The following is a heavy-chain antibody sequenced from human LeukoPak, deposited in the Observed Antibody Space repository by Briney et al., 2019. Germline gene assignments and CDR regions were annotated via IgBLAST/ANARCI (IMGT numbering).Heavy chain of an antibody. CDR3: VEDKKGHWLNNDAFDI. Sequence: GGSLRLSCSASRFTFSNYAMHWVRQAPGKGLEYVSATNTNGGSTYYADSVKGRFTISRDNSKNTLYLQMSSLRADDTAVYFCVEDKKGHWLNNDAFDIWGQGTVVTVSS. V-gene: IGHV3-64D*06. CDR1: RFTFSNYA. CDR2: TNTNGGST. J-gene: IGHJ3*02. D-gene: IGHD6-19*01.